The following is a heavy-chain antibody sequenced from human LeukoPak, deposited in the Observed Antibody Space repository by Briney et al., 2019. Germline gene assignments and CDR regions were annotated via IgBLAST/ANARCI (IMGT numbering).Heavy chain of an antibody. J-gene: IGHJ5*02. CDR1: GYSFNTYG. D-gene: IGHD2-2*01. CDR3: ARDYQLLLLWDCFDP. V-gene: IGHV1-18*01. CDR2: VSADNGET. Sequence: ASVKVSCKASGYSFNTYGISWVRQAPGQGLEWMGWVSADNGETNYAQKFQGRVTMTTGTSTNTAYMELRSLRSDDTAVYYCARDYQLLLLWDCFDPWGQGTLVSVSS.